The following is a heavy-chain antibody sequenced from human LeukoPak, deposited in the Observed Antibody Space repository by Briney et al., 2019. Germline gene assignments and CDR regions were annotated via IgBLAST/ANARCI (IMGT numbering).Heavy chain of an antibody. V-gene: IGHV3-23*01. Sequence: GGSLRLSCAASGFTFSSYAMNWVRQAPGKGLEWVSAISGSGGSTYYADSLKGRVTTSRDNSKNTLYLQMKSLRADDTAVYYCAKDDGSGTTDYWGQGTLVTVSS. J-gene: IGHJ4*02. CDR2: ISGSGGST. D-gene: IGHD3-10*01. CDR3: AKDDGSGTTDY. CDR1: GFTFSSYA.